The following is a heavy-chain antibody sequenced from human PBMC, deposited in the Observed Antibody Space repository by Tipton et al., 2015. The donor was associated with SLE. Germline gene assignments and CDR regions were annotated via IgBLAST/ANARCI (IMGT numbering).Heavy chain of an antibody. CDR1: GGSITSSSHY. J-gene: IGHJ6*02. CDR3: ARDRGYYGMDV. V-gene: IGHV4-39*07. D-gene: IGHD3-10*01. Sequence: TLSLTCTVSGGSITSSSHYWAWIRQPPGKGLEWIGTIYFSGSTNYNPSLESRVTISVDTSKNQFSLRLSSVTAADTAMYYCARDRGYYGMDVWGQGTTVTVSS. CDR2: IYFSGST.